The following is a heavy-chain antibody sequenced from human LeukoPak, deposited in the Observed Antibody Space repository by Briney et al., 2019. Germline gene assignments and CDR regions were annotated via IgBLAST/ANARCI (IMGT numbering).Heavy chain of an antibody. V-gene: IGHV3-23*01. Sequence: GGSLRLSCTASGFTFNNYAMSWVRQAPGKGLEWVSAISGSGDSTYYADSVKGRVTISRDNSKNTLYPQMNSLRAEDTALYYCAKSNSGGYHFYFDHWGQGTLVAVSS. CDR3: AKSNSGGYHFYFDH. D-gene: IGHD3-22*01. J-gene: IGHJ4*02. CDR2: ISGSGDST. CDR1: GFTFNNYA.